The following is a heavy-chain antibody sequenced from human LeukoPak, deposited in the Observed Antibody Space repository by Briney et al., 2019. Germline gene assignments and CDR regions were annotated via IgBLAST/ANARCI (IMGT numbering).Heavy chain of an antibody. D-gene: IGHD6-19*01. CDR3: ARDLQGTPSSGWSYYFDY. CDR1: GFTFSDYY. Sequence: GGSLRLSCAASGFTFSDYYMSWIRQAPGKGLEWVSSISSSSSYIYYADSVKGRFTISRDNAKNSLYLQMNSLRAEDTAVYYCARDLQGTPSSGWSYYFDYWGLGTLVTVSS. J-gene: IGHJ4*02. CDR2: ISSSSSYI. V-gene: IGHV3-11*06.